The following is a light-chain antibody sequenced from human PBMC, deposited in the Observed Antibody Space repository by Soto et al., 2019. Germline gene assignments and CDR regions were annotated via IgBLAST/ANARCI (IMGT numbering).Light chain of an antibody. J-gene: IGKJ4*01. CDR3: QQYNNWPPLT. CDR1: QSVSSN. Sequence: EIVMTQSPATLSVSPGERATLSCRASQSVSSNLAWYQQKPGQAPRLLIYGASTRANGIPARFSGSGSGTEFTLTISSLQSEDFAVYDCQQYNNWPPLTFGGGTKVEIK. CDR2: GAS. V-gene: IGKV3-15*01.